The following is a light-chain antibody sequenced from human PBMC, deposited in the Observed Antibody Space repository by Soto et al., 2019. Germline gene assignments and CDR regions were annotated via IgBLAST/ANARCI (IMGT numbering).Light chain of an antibody. CDR2: EVT. V-gene: IGLV2-14*01. J-gene: IGLJ2*01. CDR3: TSYTSSSSLL. Sequence: QSALTQPASVSGSPGQSITISCTGTSSDVGGYDYVSWYQQYPGKAPRLLIYEVTNRPSGVSHRFSGSKSGNTASLTISGLQAGDEAEYYCTSYTSSSSLLFGGGTQLTVL. CDR1: SSDVGGYDY.